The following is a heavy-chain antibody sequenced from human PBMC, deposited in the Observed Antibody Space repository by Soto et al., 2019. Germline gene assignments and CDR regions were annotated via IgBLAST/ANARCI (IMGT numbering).Heavy chain of an antibody. CDR2: ISYDGSNK. CDR1: GFTFSSYG. Sequence: GGSLRLSCAASGFTFSSYGMHWVRQAPGKGLEWVAVISYDGSNKYYADSVKGRFTISRDNSKNTLYLQMNSLRAEDTAVYYCAKDRMYYDFWSGGGAFQHWGQGTLVTVSS. D-gene: IGHD3-3*01. J-gene: IGHJ1*01. V-gene: IGHV3-30*18. CDR3: AKDRMYYDFWSGGGAFQH.